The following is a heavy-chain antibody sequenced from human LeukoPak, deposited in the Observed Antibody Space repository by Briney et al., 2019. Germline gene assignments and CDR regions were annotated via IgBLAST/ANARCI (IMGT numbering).Heavy chain of an antibody. J-gene: IGHJ6*02. Sequence: GGSLRLSCAASGFTFSSYWMSWVRQAAGKGLEWVANIKQDGSEKYYVDSVKGRFTISRDNAKNSLYLQMTSLRAEDTAVYYCARDQMIAGGYDVLYSNYGMDVWGQGTTVTVPS. CDR1: GFTFSSYW. CDR2: IKQDGSEK. V-gene: IGHV3-7*01. D-gene: IGHD5-12*01. CDR3: ARDQMIAGGYDVLYSNYGMDV.